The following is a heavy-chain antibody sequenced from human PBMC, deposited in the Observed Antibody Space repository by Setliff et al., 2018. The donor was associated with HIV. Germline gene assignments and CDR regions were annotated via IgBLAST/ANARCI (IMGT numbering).Heavy chain of an antibody. D-gene: IGHD1-26*01. Sequence: GGSLRLSCAASGFTFSSHAMSWVRQAPGKGLEWLSGISANGISTYYADPVKGRLTISRDNAKNALYLFMHSLRAEDTAVYFCAPRSGLVGTTPAAVDHWGQGTLVTVSS. V-gene: IGHV3-23*01. J-gene: IGHJ4*02. CDR1: GFTFSSHA. CDR2: ISANGIST. CDR3: APRSGLVGTTPAAVDH.